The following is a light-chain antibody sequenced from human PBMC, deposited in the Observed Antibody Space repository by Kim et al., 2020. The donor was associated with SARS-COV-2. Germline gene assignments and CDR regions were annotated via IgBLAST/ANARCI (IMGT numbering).Light chain of an antibody. V-gene: IGLV2-23*01. CDR3: CSYAGSGTFV. CDR1: SSDVGTYNL. J-gene: IGLJ1*01. CDR2: EGN. Sequence: GQSITISCTGTSSDVGTYNLVSWYQQHPGKAPKLILYEGNKRPSGVSNRFSDTKSGNTASLTIYGLQAEDEADYYCCSYAGSGTFVFGTGTKVTVL.